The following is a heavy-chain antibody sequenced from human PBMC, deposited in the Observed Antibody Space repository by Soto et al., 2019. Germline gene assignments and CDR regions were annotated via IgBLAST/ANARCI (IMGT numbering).Heavy chain of an antibody. CDR1: GGSISSYY. D-gene: IGHD5-12*01. Sequence: QVQLQESGPGLVEPSETLSLTCTVSGGSISSYYWSWIRQPPGKGLEWIGYIYYSGSTNYNPSLKSRVTISVDTSKNQFSLKLSSVTAADTAVYYCARSRYSGYDHVDYWGQGTLVTVSS. CDR3: ARSRYSGYDHVDY. V-gene: IGHV4-59*01. J-gene: IGHJ4*02. CDR2: IYYSGST.